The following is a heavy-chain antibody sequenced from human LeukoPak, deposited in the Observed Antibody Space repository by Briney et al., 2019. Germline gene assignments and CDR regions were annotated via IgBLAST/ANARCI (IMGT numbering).Heavy chain of an antibody. D-gene: IGHD6-25*01. CDR3: AKSPARLDHYYYYYYMDV. V-gene: IGHV3-33*06. CDR1: GFTFSSYG. J-gene: IGHJ6*03. Sequence: GGSLRLSCAASGFTFSSYGMHWVRQAPGKGLEWVAVIWYDGSNKYYADSVKGRFTISRDNTKNTLYLQMNNLRAEDTAVYYCAKSPARLDHYYYYYYMDVWGKGTTVTVSS. CDR2: IWYDGSNK.